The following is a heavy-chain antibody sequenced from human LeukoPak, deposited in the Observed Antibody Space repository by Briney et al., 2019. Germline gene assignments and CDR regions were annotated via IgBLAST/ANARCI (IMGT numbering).Heavy chain of an antibody. Sequence: SETLSLTCTVSGGSISSSSYYWGWIRQPPGKGLEWIGSIYYSGSTYYNPPLKTRVTISVDTSKNQFSLKLSSVTAADTAVYYCARQGSGYYYAPGYFDLWGRGTLVTVSS. V-gene: IGHV4-39*01. CDR1: GGSISSSSYY. CDR2: IYYSGST. CDR3: ARQGSGYYYAPGYFDL. D-gene: IGHD3-22*01. J-gene: IGHJ2*01.